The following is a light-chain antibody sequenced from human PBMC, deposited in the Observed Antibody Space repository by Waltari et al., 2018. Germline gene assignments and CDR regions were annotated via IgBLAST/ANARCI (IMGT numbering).Light chain of an antibody. V-gene: IGLV2-23*02. CDR2: EVS. CDR1: SSDVWAYDH. CDR3: CSYTIGNTFWV. J-gene: IGLJ3*02. Sequence: QSALTQPASLSGSPGHSITISCSGSSSDVWAYDHVSWYRQHPGKVPKVLIYEVSKRPSGVSNRFSGSKSGNTASLTISGLQAEDEADYYCCSYTIGNTFWVFGGGTKLTVL.